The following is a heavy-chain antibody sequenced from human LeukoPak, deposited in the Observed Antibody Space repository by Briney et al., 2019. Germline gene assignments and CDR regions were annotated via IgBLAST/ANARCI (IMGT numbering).Heavy chain of an antibody. V-gene: IGHV3-21*01. D-gene: IGHD5-18*01. J-gene: IGHJ4*02. Sequence: GGSLRLSCAASGFTFSSYSMTWVRQSPGKGLEWVSSISSSSSYIYYADSVKGRFTISRDNAKNSLYLQMSSLRAEDTAVYYYARDAMVTGFDYWGQGTLVTVSS. CDR1: GFTFSSYS. CDR2: ISSSSSYI. CDR3: ARDAMVTGFDY.